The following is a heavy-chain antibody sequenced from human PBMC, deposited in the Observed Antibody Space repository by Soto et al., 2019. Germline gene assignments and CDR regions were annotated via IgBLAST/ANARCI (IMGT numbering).Heavy chain of an antibody. V-gene: IGHV4-39*01. CDR1: GGSISSSSYY. D-gene: IGHD6-6*01. CDR3: ARHRARNWFDP. J-gene: IGHJ5*02. CDR2: IYYSGST. Sequence: QLQLQESGPGLVKPSETLSLTCIVSGGSISSSSYYWGWIRQPPGKGLEWIGSIYYSGSTYYNPSLTSRVTISVDTSKNQFPLKLSSVTAADTAVCSCARHRARNWFDPWGQGTLVTVSS.